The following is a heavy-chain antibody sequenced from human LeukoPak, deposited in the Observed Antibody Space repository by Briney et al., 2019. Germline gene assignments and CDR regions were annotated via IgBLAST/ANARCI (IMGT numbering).Heavy chain of an antibody. J-gene: IGHJ3*02. CDR2: MNPNSGNT. CDR3: ARGRGNMTTGSAAFDI. D-gene: IGHD4-11*01. CDR1: GYTFTSYD. V-gene: IGHV1-8*01. Sequence: GASVKVSCKASGYTFTSYDINWVRQATRQGLEWMGWMNPNSGNTGYAQKFQGRVTMTRNTSINTAYMELSSLRSEDTAVYYCARGRGNMTTGSAAFDIWGQGTMVTVSS.